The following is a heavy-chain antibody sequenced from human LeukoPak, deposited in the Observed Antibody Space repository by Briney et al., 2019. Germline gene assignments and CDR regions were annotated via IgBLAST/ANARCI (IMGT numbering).Heavy chain of an antibody. CDR1: GGTFSSYA. J-gene: IGHJ4*02. CDR2: IIPILGIA. D-gene: IGHD3-3*01. Sequence: ASVKVSCKASGGTFSSYAISWVRQAPGQGLEWMGRIIPILGIANYAQKFRGRVTITADKSTSTAYMELSSLRSEDTAVYYCARGPYDFWSGPSEYYFDYWGQGTLVTVSS. CDR3: ARGPYDFWSGPSEYYFDY. V-gene: IGHV1-69*04.